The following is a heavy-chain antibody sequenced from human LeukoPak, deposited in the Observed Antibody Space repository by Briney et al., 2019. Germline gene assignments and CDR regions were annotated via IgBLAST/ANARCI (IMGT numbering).Heavy chain of an antibody. CDR1: GFTFSSHH. D-gene: IGHD4-17*01. Sequence: GGSPRLSCAASGFTFSSHHMNWVRQAPGKGLEWVSYISVGGSTKYYADSVKGRFTISRDNAKNSLYLQMNSLRAEDTAVYYCARDGTTVTTNYYYSMDVWGQGTTVTVSS. J-gene: IGHJ6*02. CDR2: ISVGGSTK. V-gene: IGHV3-48*03. CDR3: ARDGTTVTTNYYYSMDV.